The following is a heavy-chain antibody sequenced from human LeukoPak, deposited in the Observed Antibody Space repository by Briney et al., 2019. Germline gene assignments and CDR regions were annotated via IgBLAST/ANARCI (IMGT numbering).Heavy chain of an antibody. D-gene: IGHD2-2*01. J-gene: IGHJ3*02. V-gene: IGHV1-2*02. Sequence: ASVKVSCKASGYTFTCYYMHWVRQAPGQGLEWMGWINPNSGGTNYAQKFQGRVTMTRATSISTAYMELSRLRSDDTAVYYCARVLWGTSQTRIKNAFDIWGQGTMVTVSS. CDR3: ARVLWGTSQTRIKNAFDI. CDR2: INPNSGGT. CDR1: GYTFTCYY.